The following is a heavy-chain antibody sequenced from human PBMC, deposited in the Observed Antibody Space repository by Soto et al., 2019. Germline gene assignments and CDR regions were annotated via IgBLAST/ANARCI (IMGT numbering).Heavy chain of an antibody. J-gene: IGHJ2*01. V-gene: IGHV4-59*01. Sequence: QVQLQESGPGLVKPSETLSLNCTVSGGSISSYYWSWIRQPPGKGLEWIGYIYYSGTTNYIPSLKSRVTISVDTSKNQFSLKLSSVTAADTAVYYCARAGGWSWYFDLWGRGTLVTVSS. CDR2: IYYSGTT. CDR3: ARAGGWSWYFDL. D-gene: IGHD6-19*01. CDR1: GGSISSYY.